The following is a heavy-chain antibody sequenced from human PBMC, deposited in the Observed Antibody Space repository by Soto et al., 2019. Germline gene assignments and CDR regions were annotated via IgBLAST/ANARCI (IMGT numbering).Heavy chain of an antibody. V-gene: IGHV2-5*02. CDR2: IYWDDDK. CDR3: AHIHVDIVATRGFDY. D-gene: IGHD5-12*01. CDR1: GFSLSTSGVG. J-gene: IGHJ4*02. Sequence: QITLKESGPPLVKPTQTLTLTCTFSGFSLSTSGVGVGWIRQPPGKALEWLALIYWDDDKRYSPSLKSRLTITKDTSKNQVVLTMTNMDPVDTATYYCAHIHVDIVATRGFDYWGQGTLVTVSS.